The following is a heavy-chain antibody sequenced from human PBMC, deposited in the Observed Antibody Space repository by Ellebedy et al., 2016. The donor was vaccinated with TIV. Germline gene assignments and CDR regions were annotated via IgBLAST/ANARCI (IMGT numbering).Heavy chain of an antibody. J-gene: IGHJ6*02. CDR3: ARDLGRYGMDV. Sequence: MPAGSLRLSCSVSGGSINTYYWTWIRQPPGPGLEWIGDIHHSGNSHIHPSLKSRVTLSVDTSKNQFSLDMTSVTAADTATYYCARDLGRYGMDVWGQGTTVTVSS. CDR2: IHHSGNS. CDR1: GGSINTYY. V-gene: IGHV4-59*01.